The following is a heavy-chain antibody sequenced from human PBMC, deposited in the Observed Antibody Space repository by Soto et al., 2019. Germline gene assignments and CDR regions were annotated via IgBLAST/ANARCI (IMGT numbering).Heavy chain of an antibody. D-gene: IGHD2-2*01. CDR2: ITSGSFI. CDR3: ARVTSSTSGFDY. V-gene: IGHV3-21*01. CDR1: GFTLSSYD. J-gene: IGHJ4*02. Sequence: EVQLVESGGGLVKPGGSLRLSCAASGFTLSSYDMIWVRQAPGKGLEWVSSITSGSFIYYADSVKGRFTISRDNAKNSLYLQMNSLRAEDTAVYYCARVTSSTSGFDYWGQGTLVTVSS.